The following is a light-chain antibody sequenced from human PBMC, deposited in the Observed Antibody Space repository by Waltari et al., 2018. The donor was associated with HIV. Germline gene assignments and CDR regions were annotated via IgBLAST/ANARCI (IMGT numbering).Light chain of an antibody. CDR3: SSYAGSNNLV. Sequence: QSALTQPPSASGSPGQSVTISCTGTSISVDGYNYVSWYPQHPGKAPKLMIYEVTKRPSGVPDRFSGSKSGNTASLTVSGLQAEDEADYYCSSYAGSNNLVFGGGTKLTVL. CDR2: EVT. V-gene: IGLV2-8*01. J-gene: IGLJ2*01. CDR1: SISVDGYNY.